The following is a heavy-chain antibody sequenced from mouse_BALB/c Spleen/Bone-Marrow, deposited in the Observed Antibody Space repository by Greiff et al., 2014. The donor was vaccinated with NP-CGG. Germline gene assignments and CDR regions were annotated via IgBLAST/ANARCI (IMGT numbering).Heavy chain of an antibody. CDR1: GYTFTSYC. CDR3: TRGRTWDFDY. CDR2: INPSNGGT. D-gene: IGHD4-1*01. V-gene: IGHV1S81*02. Sequence: VQLVESGAELVKPGASVKLSCKASGYTFTSYCMYWVKQRPGQGLEWIGEINPSNGGTNFNEKFKSRATLTVDKSSSTAYMQLSSLTSEDSAVYYCTRGRTWDFDYWGQGTTLTVSS. J-gene: IGHJ2*01.